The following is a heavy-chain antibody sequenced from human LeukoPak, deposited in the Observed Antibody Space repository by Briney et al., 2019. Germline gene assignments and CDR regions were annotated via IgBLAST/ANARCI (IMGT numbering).Heavy chain of an antibody. Sequence: SVKVSCQASGGTFSSSAISWVRQAPGQGLEWMGGVIPIFGTANYAQKFQGRVTITADESTSTAYMELSSLRSEDTAVYYCARDSIGYYGSGSYYTYFDYWGQGTLVTVSS. CDR1: GGTFSSSA. D-gene: IGHD3-10*01. CDR3: ARDSIGYYGSGSYYTYFDY. CDR2: VIPIFGTA. V-gene: IGHV1-69*01. J-gene: IGHJ4*02.